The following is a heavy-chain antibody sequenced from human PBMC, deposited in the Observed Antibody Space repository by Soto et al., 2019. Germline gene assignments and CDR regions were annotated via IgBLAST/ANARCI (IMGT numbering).Heavy chain of an antibody. V-gene: IGHV3-15*01. D-gene: IGHD6-19*01. CDR2: IKSKTDGGTT. CDR3: TPQNGQWLKG. Sequence: LRLSCAASGFTFSNAWMSWVRQAPGKGLEWVGRIKSKTDGGTTDYAPPVKGRFTISRDDSKNTLYLQMNSLKTEDTAVYDCTPQNGQWLKGWGQGTLVTVSS. J-gene: IGHJ4*02. CDR1: GFTFSNAW.